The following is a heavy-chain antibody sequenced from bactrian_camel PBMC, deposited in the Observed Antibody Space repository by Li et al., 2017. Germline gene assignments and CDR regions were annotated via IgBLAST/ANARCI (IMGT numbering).Heavy chain of an antibody. Sequence: VQLVESGGGSVEAGGSLRLSCAVSGSITSRNRMGWFRQFSQTRYEGVACVITGGSGNIWYTDSVKGRFTLSEDNAANTVYLQMDSLKPEDTAMYYCKAENTVVVPVGINVCPDYWGQGTQVTVS. CDR1: GSITSRNR. D-gene: IGHD2*01. CDR2: VITGGSG. V-gene: IGHV3S53*01. J-gene: IGHJ4*01. CDR3: KAENTVVVPVGINVCPDY.